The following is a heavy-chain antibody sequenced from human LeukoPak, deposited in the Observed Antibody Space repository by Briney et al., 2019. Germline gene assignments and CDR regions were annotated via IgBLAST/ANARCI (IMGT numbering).Heavy chain of an antibody. CDR2: ISTCSTYI. D-gene: IGHD1-26*01. J-gene: IGHJ4*02. CDR1: EFTLRSYS. CDR3: SRHASGSSIGLIDL. V-gene: IGHV3-21*01. Sequence: PGGPLSLSCAASEFTLRSYSMHWVRHAPGKGLEWFSYISTCSTYIYYADSVKGRFSISSDNAQTSLYLHMDSLRAEDTAVYYCSRHASGSSIGLIDLWGQGTLVTVSS.